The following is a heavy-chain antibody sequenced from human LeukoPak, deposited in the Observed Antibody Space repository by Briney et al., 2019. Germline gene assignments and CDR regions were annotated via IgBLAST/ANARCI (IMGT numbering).Heavy chain of an antibody. CDR2: IYYSGST. CDR1: GGSISSYY. V-gene: IGHV4-59*01. D-gene: IGHD2-15*01. CDR3: ARHPFATPFDY. J-gene: IGHJ4*02. Sequence: PSETLSLTCTVSGGSISSYYWSWIRQPPGKGLEWIGYIYYSGSTNYNPSLKSRVTISVDTPKNQFSLKLSSVTAADTAVYYCARHPFATPFDYGGPGTLVTVSS.